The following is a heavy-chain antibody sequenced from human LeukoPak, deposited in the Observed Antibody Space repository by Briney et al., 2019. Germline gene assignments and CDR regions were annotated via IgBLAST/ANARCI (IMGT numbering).Heavy chain of an antibody. CDR2: INPNSGGT. CDR3: ARLESTKYYDFWSGYERGLTDY. D-gene: IGHD3-3*01. CDR1: GYTFTGYY. J-gene: IGHJ4*02. V-gene: IGHV1-2*02. Sequence: GASVNVSFKSSGYTFTGYYMHWVRQAPGQGLEWMGWINPNSGGTNYAQKFQGRVTMTRDTSISTAYMELSRLRSDDTAVYYCARLESTKYYDFWSGYERGLTDYWGQGTLVTVSS.